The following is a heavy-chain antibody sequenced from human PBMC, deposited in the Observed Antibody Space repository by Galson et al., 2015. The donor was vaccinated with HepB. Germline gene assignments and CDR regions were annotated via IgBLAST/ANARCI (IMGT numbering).Heavy chain of an antibody. Sequence: SLRLSCAASGFTFSSYAMSWVRQSPGKGLEWVSLISGSGGTTDYADSVKGRFTISRDNSKNTLFLQMNSLRADDTAVYYCAKLGLRLGGDEWGQGTLVTVSS. CDR3: AKLGLRLGGDE. D-gene: IGHD3-16*01. J-gene: IGHJ4*02. CDR2: ISGSGGTT. V-gene: IGHV3-23*01. CDR1: GFTFSSYA.